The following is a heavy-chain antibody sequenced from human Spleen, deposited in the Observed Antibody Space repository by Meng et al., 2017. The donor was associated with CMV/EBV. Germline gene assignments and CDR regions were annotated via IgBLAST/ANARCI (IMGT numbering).Heavy chain of an antibody. Sequence: ASVKVSCKASGYTFTKNYIHWVRQAPGQGLEWMGWINPNSGDTNYAPNLHGRLTVTRDRSISTAYMELSRLRSDDTAVYYCARGARFDYWGQGTLVTVSS. J-gene: IGHJ4*02. CDR1: GYTFTKNY. CDR3: ARGARFDY. V-gene: IGHV1-2*02. CDR2: INPNSGDT.